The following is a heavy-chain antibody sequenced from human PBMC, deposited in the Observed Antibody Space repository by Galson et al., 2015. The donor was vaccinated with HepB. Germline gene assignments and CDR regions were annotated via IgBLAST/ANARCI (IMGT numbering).Heavy chain of an antibody. D-gene: IGHD4-17*01. CDR3: ATFHYAGYYYYYGMDV. V-gene: IGHV1-24*01. J-gene: IGHJ6*02. CDR2: FDPEDGET. Sequence: SVKVSCKVSGYTLTELSMHWVRQAPGKGLEWMGGFDPEDGETIYAQKFQGRVTMTEDTSTDTAYMELSSLRPEDTAVYYCATFHYAGYYYYYGMDVWGQGTTVTVSS. CDR1: GYTLTELS.